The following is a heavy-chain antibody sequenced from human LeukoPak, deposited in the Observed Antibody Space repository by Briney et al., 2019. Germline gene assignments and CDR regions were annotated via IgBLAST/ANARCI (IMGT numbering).Heavy chain of an antibody. V-gene: IGHV4-59*01. CDR1: GGSITTYY. CDR2: IYHSGST. Sequence: SETLSLTCTVSGGSITTYYWSWIRQPPGKGLEWIGYIYHSGSTNYNPSLKSRVTISVDTSKNQFSLKLTSVTAADTAVYYCARSYTTTFYFDYWGQGTLVTVSS. J-gene: IGHJ4*02. D-gene: IGHD2-2*02. CDR3: ARSYTTTFYFDY.